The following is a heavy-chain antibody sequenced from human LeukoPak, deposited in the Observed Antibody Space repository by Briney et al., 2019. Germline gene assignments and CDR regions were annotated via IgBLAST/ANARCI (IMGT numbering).Heavy chain of an antibody. V-gene: IGHV3-21*01. Sequence: GGSLRLSCAASGFTFSSNSMKWVRQGPGKGLEWVSSISSGSRYIDHAASGKGRLTISRDNAKTSLYLQMNSLRAEDTAVYYCARVGLPSIWVYYYYYYMDVWGKGAT. CDR1: GFTFSSNS. CDR2: ISSGSRYI. D-gene: IGHD2/OR15-2a*01. J-gene: IGHJ6*03. CDR3: ARVGLPSIWVYYYYYYMDV.